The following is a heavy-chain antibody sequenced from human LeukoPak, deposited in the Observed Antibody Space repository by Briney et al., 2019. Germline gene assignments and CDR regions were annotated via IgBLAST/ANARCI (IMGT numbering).Heavy chain of an antibody. CDR3: ARDRSAAPADY. Sequence: PSETLSLTCTVSGGSITNNYWAWIRQPPGKGLEWIGYTHDSGNSNYNPSLRSRVTISIDTSKNQFSLKLTSVTAADTAVYYCARDRSAAPADYWGQGTLVTVSS. J-gene: IGHJ4*02. CDR2: THDSGNS. D-gene: IGHD6-13*01. V-gene: IGHV4-59*13. CDR1: GGSITNNY.